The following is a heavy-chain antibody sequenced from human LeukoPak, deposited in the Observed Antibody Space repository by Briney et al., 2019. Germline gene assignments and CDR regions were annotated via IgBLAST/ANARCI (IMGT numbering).Heavy chain of an antibody. V-gene: IGHV1-69*05. CDR3: ARSVFVDTVATIQADAFDI. D-gene: IGHD5-12*01. J-gene: IGHJ3*02. CDR2: IIPIFGTA. CDR1: GGTFSSYA. Sequence: SVKVSCKASGGTFSSYAISWVRQAPGQGLEWMGGIIPIFGTANYAQKFQGRVTITTDESTSTAYMELSSLRSEDTAVYYCARSVFVDTVATIQADAFDIWGQGTMVTVSS.